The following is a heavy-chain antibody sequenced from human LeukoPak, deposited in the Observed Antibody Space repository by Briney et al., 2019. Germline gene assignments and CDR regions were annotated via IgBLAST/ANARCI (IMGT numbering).Heavy chain of an antibody. D-gene: IGHD3-10*01. J-gene: IGHJ4*02. V-gene: IGHV3-66*02. CDR2: IYSGGST. CDR1: GFTVSSNY. Sequence: GGSLRLSCAASGFTVSSNYMSWVRQAPGKGLEWVSVIYSGGSTYCADSVKGRFTISRDNSKNTLYLQMNSLRAEDTAVYYCARDPRYYYGSGPNDYWGQGTLVTVSS. CDR3: ARDPRYYYGSGPNDY.